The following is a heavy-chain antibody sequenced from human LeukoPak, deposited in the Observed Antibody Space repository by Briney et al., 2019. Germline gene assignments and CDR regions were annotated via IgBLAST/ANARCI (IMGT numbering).Heavy chain of an antibody. Sequence: PGGSLRLSCAASGFTFNNYAMNWVRQTPGKGLQWVSAISGSGGSTYYADSVKGRFTISRDNSKNTLYLQMNSLRAEDTAVYYCAKDTYYYGSGTQGEFDYWGQGTLVTVSS. CDR1: GFTFNNYA. V-gene: IGHV3-23*01. D-gene: IGHD3-10*01. CDR3: AKDTYYYGSGTQGEFDY. CDR2: ISGSGGST. J-gene: IGHJ4*02.